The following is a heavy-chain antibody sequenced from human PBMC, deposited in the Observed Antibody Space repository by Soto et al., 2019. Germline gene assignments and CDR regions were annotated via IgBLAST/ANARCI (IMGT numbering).Heavy chain of an antibody. CDR2: INDNGAIT. CDR3: TRGRKYDVLTGYNDY. J-gene: IGHJ4*02. CDR1: GFTFSDYW. V-gene: IGHV3-74*01. D-gene: IGHD3-9*01. Sequence: EVQLLESGGGLVQPGGSLRLSCEASGFTFSDYWMHWVRQVPGRGLVWVPRINDNGAITRYADSVKGRFTVSRDNANSTMFLQMNGLTAEDTAIYYCTRGRKYDVLTGYNDYWGQGTLVTVSS.